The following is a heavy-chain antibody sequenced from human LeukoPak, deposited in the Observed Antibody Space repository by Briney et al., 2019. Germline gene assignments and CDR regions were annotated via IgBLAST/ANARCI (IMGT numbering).Heavy chain of an antibody. CDR3: ATVPAASNYYYYYMDV. D-gene: IGHD2-2*01. CDR1: GFTFDDYG. V-gene: IGHV3-20*04. Sequence: GGSLRLSCAASGFTFDDYGMSWGRQAPGKGLEGVSGMNWNGGSTGYADSVKGRFTISRDNAKNSLYLPMNSLRAEDTALYYCATVPAASNYYYYYMDVWGKGTTVTVSS. J-gene: IGHJ6*03. CDR2: MNWNGGST.